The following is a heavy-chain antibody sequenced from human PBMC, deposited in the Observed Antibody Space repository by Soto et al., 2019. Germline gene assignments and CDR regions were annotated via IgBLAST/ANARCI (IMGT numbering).Heavy chain of an antibody. J-gene: IGHJ4*02. CDR2: ISGGGTTT. CDR1: GFTFSDPY. CDR3: SGDALYYALEF. Sequence: GGSLRLSCAASGFTFSDPYMPWIRQAPGKGLEWVSKISGGGTTTFYADSVKGRFTVSRDNAKNTLYLQMNSLRAEDTALYYCSGDALYYALEFWGQGTLVTVSS. D-gene: IGHD3-16*02. V-gene: IGHV3-11*01.